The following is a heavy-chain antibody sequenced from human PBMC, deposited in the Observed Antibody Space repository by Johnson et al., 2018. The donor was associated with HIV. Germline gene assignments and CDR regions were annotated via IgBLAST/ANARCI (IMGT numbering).Heavy chain of an antibody. Sequence: VQLVESGGRLIQPGGSLRLSCTASDFTVSSNYMSWVRQAPGKGLEWVSVIYSGGSTYYADSVKGRFTISRDNSKNTLDLQMGSLRAEDMGVYYCARVRFSSSFLDAFDIWGQGTMVTVSS. D-gene: IGHD6-13*01. J-gene: IGHJ3*02. CDR1: DFTVSSNY. CDR3: ARVRFSSSFLDAFDI. CDR2: IYSGGST. V-gene: IGHV3-66*03.